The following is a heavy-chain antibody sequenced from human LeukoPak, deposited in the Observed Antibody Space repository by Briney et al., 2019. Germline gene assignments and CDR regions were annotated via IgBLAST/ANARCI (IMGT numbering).Heavy chain of an antibody. CDR1: GVSISSGGYY. J-gene: IGHJ4*02. D-gene: IGHD5-12*01. CDR3: ARDQGGYGSFDN. Sequence: PSQPLSFICTVSGVSISSGGYYWSWIRQHPGKGPEWIGNIHYSGGTYGNPSLKSRATMSVDTSKNQFSLRLTSVTAADTAVYYCARDQGGYGSFDNWGQGTLVTVSS. V-gene: IGHV4-31*03. CDR2: IHYSGGT.